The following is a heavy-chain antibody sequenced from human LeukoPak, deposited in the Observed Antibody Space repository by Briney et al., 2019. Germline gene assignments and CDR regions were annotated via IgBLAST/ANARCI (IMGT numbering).Heavy chain of an antibody. Sequence: GGSLRLSCAASGFTFTNYWMSWVRQAPGKGLELVANIKQDRSEKYYVDSVKGRFTISRDNAKNSLYLQMNSLRAEDTALYYCARSSAMGNFDYWGQGTLATVSS. J-gene: IGHJ4*02. CDR3: ARSSAMGNFDY. CDR1: GFTFTNYW. D-gene: IGHD5-18*01. V-gene: IGHV3-7*03. CDR2: IKQDRSEK.